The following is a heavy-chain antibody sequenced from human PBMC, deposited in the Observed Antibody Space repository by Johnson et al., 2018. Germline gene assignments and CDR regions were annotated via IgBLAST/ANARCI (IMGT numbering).Heavy chain of an antibody. CDR3: ARDPAWDAFDI. CDR2: ISYDGSNN. Sequence: QVQLVQSGGGVVQXGRSLRLSCAASGFTFSSYGMHWVRQAPGKGLEWVAVISYDGSNNYYADSVKGRFTISRDNAKNSLYLQMNSLRAEDTAVYYCARDPAWDAFDIWGQGTMVTVSS. J-gene: IGHJ3*02. CDR1: GFTFSSYG. V-gene: IGHV3-30*03. D-gene: IGHD2-2*01.